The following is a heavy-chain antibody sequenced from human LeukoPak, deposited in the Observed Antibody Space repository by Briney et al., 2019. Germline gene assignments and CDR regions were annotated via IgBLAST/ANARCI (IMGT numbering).Heavy chain of an antibody. Sequence: GGSLRLSCAASGFTFNTFGMHWVRQAPGKGLEWVAVISYDGTDKYYADSLKGRFTISRDNSKNTLYLQMNSLRAEDSAVYYCARVPKDSSGTYFDYWGQGALVTVSS. CDR2: ISYDGTDK. J-gene: IGHJ4*02. V-gene: IGHV3-30*03. CDR3: ARVPKDSSGTYFDY. D-gene: IGHD6-19*01. CDR1: GFTFNTFG.